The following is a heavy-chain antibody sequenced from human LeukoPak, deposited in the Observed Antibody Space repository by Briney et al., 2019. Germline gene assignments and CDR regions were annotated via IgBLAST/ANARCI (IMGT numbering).Heavy chain of an antibody. V-gene: IGHV3-33*01. Sequence: GGSLRLSCAASGFTFSSYGMHWVRQAPGKGLEWVAVIWYDGSNKYYADSVKGRFTISRDNSKNTLYLQMNSLRAEDAAVYYCAGDRGMTWGQYYFDYWGQGTLVTVSS. CDR1: GFTFSSYG. J-gene: IGHJ4*02. CDR3: AGDRGMTWGQYYFDY. D-gene: IGHD1-26*01. CDR2: IWYDGSNK.